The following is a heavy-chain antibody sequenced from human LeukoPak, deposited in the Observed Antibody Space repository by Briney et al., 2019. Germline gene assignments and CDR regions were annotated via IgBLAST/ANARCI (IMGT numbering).Heavy chain of an antibody. V-gene: IGHV3-23*01. D-gene: IGHD2-2*01. J-gene: IGHJ5*02. Sequence: GGSLRLSCAASGLTFSNYAMRGVRQAPGEGLEWVAVISGRGGSIYYADSVKGRFTISRDNLKNTLYLQMNSLRAEDTAVYYCATGGGCSSTSCVTWFDPWGQGTLVIVSS. CDR1: GLTFSNYA. CDR3: ATGGGCSSTSCVTWFDP. CDR2: ISGRGGSI.